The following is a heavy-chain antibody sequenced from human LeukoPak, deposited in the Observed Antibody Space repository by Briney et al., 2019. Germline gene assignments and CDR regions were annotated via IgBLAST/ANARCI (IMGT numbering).Heavy chain of an antibody. D-gene: IGHD3-10*01. Sequence: ASVKVSCKVSGYTLTELSMHWVRQAPGKGLEWMGGFDPEDGETIYARKFQGRVTMTEDTSTDTAYMELSSLRSEDTAVYYCATGKWFGELLPFDYWGQGTLVTVSS. J-gene: IGHJ4*02. CDR3: ATGKWFGELLPFDY. CDR2: FDPEDGET. V-gene: IGHV1-24*01. CDR1: GYTLTELS.